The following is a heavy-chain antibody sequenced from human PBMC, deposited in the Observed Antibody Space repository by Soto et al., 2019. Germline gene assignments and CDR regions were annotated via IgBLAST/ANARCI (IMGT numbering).Heavy chain of an antibody. CDR2: IYYSGST. D-gene: IGHD1-26*01. CDR3: ARVGPYYSGMDV. CDR1: GGSISSYY. J-gene: IGHJ6*02. Sequence: SETLSLTCTVSGGSISSYYWSWIRQPPGKGLEWIGYIYYSGSTNYNPSLKSRVTISVNTSKNQFSLKLSSVTAADTAVYYCARVGPYYSGMDVWGQGTTVTVSS. V-gene: IGHV4-59*01.